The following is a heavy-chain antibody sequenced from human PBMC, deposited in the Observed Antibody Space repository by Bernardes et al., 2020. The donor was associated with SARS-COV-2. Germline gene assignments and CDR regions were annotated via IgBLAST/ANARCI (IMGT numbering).Heavy chain of an antibody. CDR3: AREPYSSSWYALGAFDI. V-gene: IGHV4-61*02. J-gene: IGHJ3*02. Sequence: SEPLSLSCTVSSGSIRSVRYYWNCRLQPAGKGLEWIGRIYTSGITNYNPSLKSRVTISLDTSKNQFSLKLSSVTAADTAVYYCAREPYSSSWYALGAFDIWGQGTMVTVSS. D-gene: IGHD6-13*01. CDR1: SGSIRSVRYY. CDR2: IYTSGIT.